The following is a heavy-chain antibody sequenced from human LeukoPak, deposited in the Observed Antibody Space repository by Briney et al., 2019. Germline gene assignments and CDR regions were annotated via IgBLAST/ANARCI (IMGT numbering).Heavy chain of an antibody. CDR3: ARDSFTCSSTSCYQGDY. CDR1: GYTFASYG. D-gene: IGHD2-2*01. CDR2: ISAYNGNT. Sequence: ASVKVSCKASGYTFASYGISWVRQAPGQGLEWMGWISAYNGNTNYAQKLQGRVTMTTDTSTSAAYMEARSLRSGDTAGFYCARDSFTCSSTSCYQGDYWGQGTLVTVSS. J-gene: IGHJ4*02. V-gene: IGHV1-18*01.